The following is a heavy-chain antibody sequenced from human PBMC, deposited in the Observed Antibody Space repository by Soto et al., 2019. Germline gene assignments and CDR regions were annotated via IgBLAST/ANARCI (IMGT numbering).Heavy chain of an antibody. D-gene: IGHD4-17*01. CDR1: GFTFSSYS. CDR2: INNNGGNT. V-gene: IGHV3-23*01. CDR3: AKTATMTIRDGFDY. Sequence: EVHLLESGGGLVQPGGSLRLSCAASGFTFSSYSMSWVRQAPGKGLEWVSSINNNGGNTYYADSVKGRFTISRDNSKNTLYLQMNRLRAEDTALYYCAKTATMTIRDGFDYWGQGTLVNVSS. J-gene: IGHJ4*02.